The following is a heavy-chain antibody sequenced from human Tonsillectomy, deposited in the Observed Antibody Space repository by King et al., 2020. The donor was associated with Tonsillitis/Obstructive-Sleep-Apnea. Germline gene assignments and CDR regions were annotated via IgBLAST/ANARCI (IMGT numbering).Heavy chain of an antibody. J-gene: IGHJ6*03. CDR2: IIPIFGTA. Sequence: VQLVESGAEVKKPGSSVKVSCKASGGTFSSYAISWVRQAPGQGLEWMGGIIPIFGTANYAQKFQGRVTITADESTSTAYMELSSLRSEDTAVYYCARDHYDFWSGTYYYYYMDVWGKGTTVTVSS. CDR1: GGTFSSYA. D-gene: IGHD3-3*01. V-gene: IGHV1-69*01. CDR3: ARDHYDFWSGTYYYYYMDV.